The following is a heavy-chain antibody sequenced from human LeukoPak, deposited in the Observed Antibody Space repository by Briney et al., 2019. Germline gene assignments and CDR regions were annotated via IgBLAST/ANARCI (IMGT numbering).Heavy chain of an antibody. V-gene: IGHV1-69*13. Sequence: SVKVSCKASGGTFSSYAISWVQQAPGQGLEWMGGIIPIFGTANYAQKFQGRVTITADESTSTAYMELSSLRSEDTAVYYCASGLDQLRIGWFDPWGQGTLVTVSS. J-gene: IGHJ5*02. CDR2: IIPIFGTA. D-gene: IGHD2-2*01. CDR3: ASGLDQLRIGWFDP. CDR1: GGTFSSYA.